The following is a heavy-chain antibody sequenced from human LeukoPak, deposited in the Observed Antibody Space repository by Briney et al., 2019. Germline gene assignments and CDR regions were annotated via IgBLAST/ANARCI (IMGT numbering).Heavy chain of an antibody. J-gene: IGHJ4*02. CDR2: IIPIFGTA. CDR3: ARDTPNYGGNGTPFSLLGY. Sequence: ASVKVSCKASGGTFSSYAISWVRQAPGQGLEWLGGIIPIFGTANYAQKFQGRVTITADESTSTAYMELSSLRSEDTAVYYCARDTPNYGGNGTPFSLLGYWGQGTLVTVSS. V-gene: IGHV1-69*13. CDR1: GGTFSSYA. D-gene: IGHD4-23*01.